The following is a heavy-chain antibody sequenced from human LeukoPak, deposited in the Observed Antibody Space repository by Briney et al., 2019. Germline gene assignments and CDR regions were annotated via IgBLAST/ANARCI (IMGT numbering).Heavy chain of an antibody. V-gene: IGHV4-34*01. CDR2: INHSGST. J-gene: IGHJ5*02. Sequence: SETLSLTCAVYGGSFSGYYWSWIRQPPGKGLEWIGEINHSGSTNYNPSLKSRVTISVDTSKNQFSLKLSSVTAADTAVYYCARLRARIAAAGPPLDPWGQGTLVTVSS. D-gene: IGHD6-13*01. CDR1: GGSFSGYY. CDR3: ARLRARIAAAGPPLDP.